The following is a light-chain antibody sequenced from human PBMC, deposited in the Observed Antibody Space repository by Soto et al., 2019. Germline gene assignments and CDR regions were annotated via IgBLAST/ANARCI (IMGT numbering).Light chain of an antibody. V-gene: IGLV2-14*03. CDR1: SSDIGSYNY. Sequence: QSALTQPASVSGSPGQSITISCTGTSSDIGSYNYVAWYQQHPGKAPKLMIYDVSIRPSGASNRFSGSKSGNTASLTISGLQTEDEADYYCSSYTSTSTVVFGGGTKVTVL. CDR3: SSYTSTSTVV. J-gene: IGLJ2*01. CDR2: DVS.